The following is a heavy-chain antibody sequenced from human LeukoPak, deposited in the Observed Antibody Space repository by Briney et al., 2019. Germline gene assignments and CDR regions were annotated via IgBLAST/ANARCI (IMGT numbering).Heavy chain of an antibody. CDR2: IYHSGST. Sequence: SETLSLTCTVSGYSISSGYYWGWIRQPPGKGLEWIGNIYHSGSTYYNPSLKSRVTISVDTSKNQFSLKLSSVTAADTAVYYCAQQSLRSPDYWGQGTLVTVSS. V-gene: IGHV4-38-2*02. CDR3: AQQSLRSPDY. D-gene: IGHD3-16*01. J-gene: IGHJ4*02. CDR1: GYSISSGYY.